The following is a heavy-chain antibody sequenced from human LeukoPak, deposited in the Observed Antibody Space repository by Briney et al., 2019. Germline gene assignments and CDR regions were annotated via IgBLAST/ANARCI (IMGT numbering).Heavy chain of an antibody. CDR1: GFTFSSYG. V-gene: IGHV3-33*06. CDR3: AKDPELRPYYYYYYVDV. CDR2: IWYDGSNK. D-gene: IGHD3-10*01. Sequence: GGSLRLSCAASGFTFSSYGMHWVRQAPGKGLEWVAVIWYDGSNKYYADSVKGRFTISRDNSKNTLYLQMNSLRAEDTAVYYCAKDPELRPYYYYYYVDVWGKGTTVTVSS. J-gene: IGHJ6*03.